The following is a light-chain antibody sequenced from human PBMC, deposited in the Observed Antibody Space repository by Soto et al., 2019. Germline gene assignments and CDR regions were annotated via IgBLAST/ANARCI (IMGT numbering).Light chain of an antibody. V-gene: IGKV1-12*01. CDR2: GAS. CDR3: LQSHSFPLT. CDR1: QDVGTW. J-gene: IGKJ4*01. Sequence: DIQMTQSPSSVSAAIGDRVTITCRASQDVGTWVAWYQQQPWKPPKLLIYGASGLHTGVPSRFSGSESGTAVTLTFSALHPEDFATYFCLQSHSFPLTFGGGTNVYI.